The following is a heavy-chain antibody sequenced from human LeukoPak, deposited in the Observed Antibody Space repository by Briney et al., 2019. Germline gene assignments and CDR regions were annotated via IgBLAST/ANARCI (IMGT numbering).Heavy chain of an antibody. Sequence: PSETLSLTCTVSGGSISSYYWSWIRQTPGKGLEWIGDIYYSGSTNYNPSLKGRVTISVDKSKNQFSLRLSSVTAADTAVYYCASKWLGLNYWGQGTLVTVSS. CDR2: IYYSGST. D-gene: IGHD6-19*01. J-gene: IGHJ4*02. CDR3: ASKWLGLNY. CDR1: GGSISSYY. V-gene: IGHV4-59*12.